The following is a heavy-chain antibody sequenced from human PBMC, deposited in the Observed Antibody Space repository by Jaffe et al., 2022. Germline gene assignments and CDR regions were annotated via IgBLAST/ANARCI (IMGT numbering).Heavy chain of an antibody. CDR2: IYHSGST. Sequence: QVQLQESGPGLVKPSGTLSLTCAVSGGSISSSNWWSWIRQPPGKGLEWIGEIYHSGSTNYNPSLKSRVTISVDKSKNQFSLKLSSVTAADTAVYYCARNSRITVTPSPAWYFDLWGRGTLVTVSS. D-gene: IGHD4-17*01. J-gene: IGHJ2*01. V-gene: IGHV4-4*02. CDR3: ARNSRITVTPSPAWYFDL. CDR1: GGSISSSNW.